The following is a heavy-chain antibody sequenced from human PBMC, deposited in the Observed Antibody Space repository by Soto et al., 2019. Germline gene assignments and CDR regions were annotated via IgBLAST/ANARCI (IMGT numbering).Heavy chain of an antibody. D-gene: IGHD2-15*01. Sequence: QVQLQESGPGLVKPSETLSLTCTVSGGSISSYYWSWIRQPPGKGLEWIGYIYYSGSTNYNPSLKSRVTISVDTSKNQFSLKLSSVTAADTAVYYCARANSGGMLDAFDIWGQGTMVTVSS. J-gene: IGHJ3*02. CDR3: ARANSGGMLDAFDI. V-gene: IGHV4-59*01. CDR1: GGSISSYY. CDR2: IYYSGST.